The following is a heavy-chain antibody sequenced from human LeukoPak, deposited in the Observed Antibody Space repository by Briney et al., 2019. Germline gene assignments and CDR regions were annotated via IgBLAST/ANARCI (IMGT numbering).Heavy chain of an antibody. V-gene: IGHV1-18*01. D-gene: IGHD3-16*02. J-gene: IGHJ3*02. CDR3: ARAPGRSYYDYVWGSYRPDAFDI. Sequence: ASVKVSCKASGYTLTSYGISWVRQAPGQGLEWMGWISAYNGNTNYAQKLQGRVTMTTDTSTSTAYMELRSLRSDDTAVYYCARAPGRSYYDYVWGSYRPDAFDIWGQGTMVTVSS. CDR1: GYTLTSYG. CDR2: ISAYNGNT.